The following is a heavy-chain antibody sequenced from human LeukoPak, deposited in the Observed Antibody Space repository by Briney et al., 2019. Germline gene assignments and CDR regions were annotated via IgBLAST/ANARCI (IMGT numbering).Heavy chain of an antibody. V-gene: IGHV3-30-3*01. Sequence: GGSLRLSCAASGFTFSSYAMHWVRQAPGKGLEWVAVISYDGSNKYYADSVKGRFTISRDNSKNTLYLQMNSLRAEDTAVYYCARHPVTTPYWGQGTLVTVSS. CDR3: ARHPVTTPY. D-gene: IGHD4-17*01. CDR2: ISYDGSNK. J-gene: IGHJ4*02. CDR1: GFTFSSYA.